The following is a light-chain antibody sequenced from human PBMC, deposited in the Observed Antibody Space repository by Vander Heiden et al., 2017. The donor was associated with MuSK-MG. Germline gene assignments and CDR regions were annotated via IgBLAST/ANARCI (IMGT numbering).Light chain of an antibody. J-gene: IGKJ2*01. Sequence: IKMTQSPSTLSASVGDRVTITCRASQSISSWLAWYQQKPGKAPKLLIYDASSLESGVPSRFSGSGSGTEFTLTISSLQPDDFATYYSQQYNSYSYTFGQGTKLEIK. CDR2: DAS. CDR3: QQYNSYSYT. CDR1: QSISSW. V-gene: IGKV1-5*01.